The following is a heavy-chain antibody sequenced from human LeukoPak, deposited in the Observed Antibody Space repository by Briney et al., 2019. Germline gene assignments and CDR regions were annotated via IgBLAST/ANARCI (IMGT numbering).Heavy chain of an antibody. J-gene: IGHJ3*02. Sequence: PSETLSPTCTVSGGSISSYYWSWIRQPPGKGLEWIGYIYYSGSTNYNPSLKSRVTISVDTSKNQFSLKLSSVTAADTAVYYCARSPNYYDSSGYYYQSMLGFDIWGQGTMVTVSS. CDR2: IYYSGST. CDR1: GGSISSYY. D-gene: IGHD3-22*01. CDR3: ARSPNYYDSSGYYYQSMLGFDI. V-gene: IGHV4-59*08.